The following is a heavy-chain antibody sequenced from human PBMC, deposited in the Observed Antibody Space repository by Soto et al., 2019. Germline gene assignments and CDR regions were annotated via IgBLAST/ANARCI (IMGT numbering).Heavy chain of an antibody. Sequence: QVQLVQSGAEVKKPGASVKVSCKASGYTFTSYGISWVRQAPGQGLEWMGWISAYNGNTNYAQKLQGRVTMTTDTSTSTAYMELRSLRSDDTAVYYCARDGIRPIVISPPGGGYYYYGMDVWGQETTVTVSS. D-gene: IGHD3-16*01. CDR3: ARDGIRPIVISPPGGGYYYYGMDV. V-gene: IGHV1-18*01. CDR2: ISAYNGNT. J-gene: IGHJ6*02. CDR1: GYTFTSYG.